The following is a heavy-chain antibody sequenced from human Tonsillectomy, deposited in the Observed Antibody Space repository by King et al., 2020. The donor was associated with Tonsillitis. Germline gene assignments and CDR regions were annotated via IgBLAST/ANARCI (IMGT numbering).Heavy chain of an antibody. V-gene: IGHV4-59*11. CDR1: GGSISSHY. Sequence: VQLQESGPGLVKPSETLSLTCTVSGGSISSHYWSWIRQPPGKGLEWIGYIYYSGSTNYNPSLKSRVTISVDTSKNQFPLKLSSVTAADTAVYYCARDHVVVVASTRYYYGMDVWGQGTTVTVSS. CDR2: IYYSGST. J-gene: IGHJ6*02. D-gene: IGHD2-15*01. CDR3: ARDHVVVVASTRYYYGMDV.